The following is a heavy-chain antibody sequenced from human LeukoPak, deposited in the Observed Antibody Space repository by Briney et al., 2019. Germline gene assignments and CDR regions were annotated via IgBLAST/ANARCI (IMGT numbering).Heavy chain of an antibody. J-gene: IGHJ4*02. V-gene: IGHV3-23*01. CDR1: GFTFSSYA. D-gene: IGHD4-11*01. CDR2: ISGSGDST. Sequence: GGSLRLSCAASGFTFSSYAMSWVRQAPGKGLEWVSAISGSGDSTFNSDSVKGRFTISRDNSKNTLYLQMNSLRAEDTALYYCATSTVAKYDYWGQGTLVAVSS. CDR3: ATSTVAKYDY.